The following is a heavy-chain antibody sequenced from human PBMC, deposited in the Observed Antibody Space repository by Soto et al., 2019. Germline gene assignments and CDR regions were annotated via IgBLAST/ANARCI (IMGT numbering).Heavy chain of an antibody. CDR1: SYTFNSYG. CDR3: ARPSRYYYDSSGQSAWFDP. V-gene: IGHV1-69*13. CDR2: IIPIFGTA. J-gene: IGHJ5*02. Sequence: SVKVCCKACSYTFNSYGISWVRKDPGQGLEWMGGIIPIFGTANYAQKFQGRVTITADESTSTAYMELSSLRSEDTAVYYCARPSRYYYDSSGQSAWFDPWGQGTLVTVSS. D-gene: IGHD3-22*01.